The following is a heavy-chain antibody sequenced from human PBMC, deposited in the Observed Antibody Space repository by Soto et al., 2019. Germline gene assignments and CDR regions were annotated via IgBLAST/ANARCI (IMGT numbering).Heavy chain of an antibody. Sequence: VHLGQSVAEVKKHGASVKVSCKGSGYAFTPYGITWVRQAPGQGLEWMGWISAHNGNTNYAQKLQGRVTVTRDTSTSTAYMELRSLRSDDTAVYYCARGRYGDYWGQGALVTVSS. D-gene: IGHD1-1*01. CDR2: ISAHNGNT. J-gene: IGHJ4*02. CDR3: ARGRYGDY. V-gene: IGHV1-18*01. CDR1: GYAFTPYG.